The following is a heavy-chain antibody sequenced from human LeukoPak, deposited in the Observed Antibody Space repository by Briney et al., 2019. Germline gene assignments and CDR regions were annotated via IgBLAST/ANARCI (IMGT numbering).Heavy chain of an antibody. V-gene: IGHV3-7*04. J-gene: IGHJ4*02. Sequence: GGSLRLSCAASGFTFSSYWMSWVRQAPGKGLEWVASIKFDESEKHYMDSVKGRFTISRDTAKNSLYLRMNSLRVEDTAVYFCARVTTNGYFEYWGQGSLVTVSP. D-gene: IGHD1-1*01. CDR1: GFTFSSYW. CDR2: IKFDESEK. CDR3: ARVTTNGYFEY.